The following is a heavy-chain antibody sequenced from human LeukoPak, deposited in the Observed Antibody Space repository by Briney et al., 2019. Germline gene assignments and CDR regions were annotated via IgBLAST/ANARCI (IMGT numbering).Heavy chain of an antibody. Sequence: SETLSLTCTVSGGSFTKYYWTWIRQSPEKGLEWIGHIYYSGNPTYNPSLKSRFTISVDPSKNQVSLKVTSVTTADTAVYYCASQRGYAYGFDYWGQGTLVAVSS. D-gene: IGHD5-18*01. J-gene: IGHJ4*02. V-gene: IGHV4-59*01. CDR1: GGSFTKYY. CDR3: ASQRGYAYGFDY. CDR2: IYYSGNP.